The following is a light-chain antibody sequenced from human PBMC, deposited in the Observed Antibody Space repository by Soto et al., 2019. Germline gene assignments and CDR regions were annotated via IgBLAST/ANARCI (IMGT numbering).Light chain of an antibody. Sequence: EIVLTQSPATLSLSPGERATLSCRASQSVSSYLVWYQQKPGQGTRLLIYETSNRATGIPARFSGSGSGTDFTLTISSLEPEDSAVYYCQQRNNWSYTFGQGTKLEIK. V-gene: IGKV3-11*01. CDR3: QQRNNWSYT. J-gene: IGKJ2*01. CDR1: QSVSSY. CDR2: ETS.